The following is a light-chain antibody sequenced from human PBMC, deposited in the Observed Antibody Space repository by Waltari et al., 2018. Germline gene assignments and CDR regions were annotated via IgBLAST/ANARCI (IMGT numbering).Light chain of an antibody. J-gene: IGKJ2*01. V-gene: IGKV1-39*01. Sequence: DIQMTQSPSSLSASVGHRVTITCRASQSISSYLNWYQEKPGKAPKLLSYAASSLQSGVPSRFSGSGSGTDFTLTISSLQPEDFATYYCEQSYSTPYTFGQGTKLEIK. CDR1: QSISSY. CDR2: AAS. CDR3: EQSYSTPYT.